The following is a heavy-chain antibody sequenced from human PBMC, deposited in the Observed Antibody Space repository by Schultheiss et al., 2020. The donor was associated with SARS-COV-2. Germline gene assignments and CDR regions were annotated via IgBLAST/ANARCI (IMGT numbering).Heavy chain of an antibody. D-gene: IGHD6-25*01. Sequence: SGPTLVKPTQTLTLTCTFSGFSLSTSGVGVGWIRQPPGKGLEWIGYIYYSGSTNYNPSLKSRVTISVDTSKNQFSLKLSSVTAADTAVYYCARAARGISHSRDAFDIWGQGTMVTVSS. V-gene: IGHV4-61*05. J-gene: IGHJ3*02. CDR3: ARAARGISHSRDAFDI. CDR2: IYYSGST. CDR1: GFSLSTSGVG.